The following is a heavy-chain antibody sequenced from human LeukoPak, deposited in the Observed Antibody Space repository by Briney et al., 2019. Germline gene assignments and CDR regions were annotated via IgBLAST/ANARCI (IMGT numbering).Heavy chain of an antibody. CDR3: ASVRSRLHMDV. Sequence: VGCLRLSCAVSGVTFSSYEMNWVRQAPGKGLEWVSYISSRATTIYYVQSVKGRFTIYRDNAKTSLYLKMNSLRAEDTALYYCASVRSRLHMDVWGQGTTVTVSS. CDR2: ISSRATTI. J-gene: IGHJ6*02. D-gene: IGHD2-15*01. CDR1: GVTFSSYE. V-gene: IGHV3-48*03.